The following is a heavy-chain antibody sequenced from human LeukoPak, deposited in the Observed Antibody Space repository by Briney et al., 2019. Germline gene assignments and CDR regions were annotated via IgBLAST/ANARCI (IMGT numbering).Heavy chain of an antibody. CDR2: FDPEDGET. Sequence: ASVKVSCKVSGYTLTELSTHWVRQAPGKGLEWMGGFDPEDGETIYAQKFQGRVTMSEDTSTDTAYMELSSLRSEDTAVYYCATDFPPEVRGVTNFDYWGQGTLVTVSS. V-gene: IGHV1-24*01. CDR3: ATDFPPEVRGVTNFDY. D-gene: IGHD3-10*01. CDR1: GYTLTELS. J-gene: IGHJ4*02.